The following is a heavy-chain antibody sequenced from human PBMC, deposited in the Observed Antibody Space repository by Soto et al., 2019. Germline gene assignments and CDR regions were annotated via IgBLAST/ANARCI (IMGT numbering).Heavy chain of an antibody. CDR3: ARGPHDHGDYDSDP. CDR2: IYHSGST. J-gene: IGHJ5*02. D-gene: IGHD4-17*01. V-gene: IGHV4-4*02. Sequence: PSETLSLTCAVSGGSINSNNWWSWVRQPPGKGLEWIGEIYHSGSTNYNPSLKSRVTISLDKSKNQFSLKLSSVTAADTAVYYCARGPHDHGDYDSDPWGPGXLVTVFS. CDR1: GGSINSNNW.